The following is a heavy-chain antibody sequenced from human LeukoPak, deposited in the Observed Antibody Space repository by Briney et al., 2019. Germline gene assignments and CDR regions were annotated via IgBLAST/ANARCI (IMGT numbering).Heavy chain of an antibody. V-gene: IGHV1-2*02. D-gene: IGHD5-24*01. CDR1: GYTFTGYY. CDR2: INPNSGGT. CDR3: ARVSYNYLDY. J-gene: IGHJ4*02. Sequence: AASVKVSCKASGYTFTGYYIHWVRQAPGQGLEWMGWINPNSGGTNYAQKFQGRVTMTRDTSTSTAYMELSRLTSDDTAVYYCARVSYNYLDYWGQETLVTVSS.